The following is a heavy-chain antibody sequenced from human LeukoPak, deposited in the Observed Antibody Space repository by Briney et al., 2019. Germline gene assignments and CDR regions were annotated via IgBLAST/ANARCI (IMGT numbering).Heavy chain of an antibody. CDR2: IWYDGSNK. CDR1: GFTFSSYG. CDR3: ARDSRRGYYYYGMDV. Sequence: GGSLRLSCAASGFTFSSYGMHWVRQAPGKGLEWVAVIWYDGSNKYYADSVKGRFTISRGNSKNTLYLQMNSLRAEDTAVYYCARDSRRGYYYYGMDVWGQGTTVTVSS. D-gene: IGHD3-16*01. V-gene: IGHV3-33*01. J-gene: IGHJ6*02.